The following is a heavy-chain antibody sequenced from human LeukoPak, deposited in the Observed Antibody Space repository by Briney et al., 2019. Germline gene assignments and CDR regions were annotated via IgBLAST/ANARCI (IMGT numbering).Heavy chain of an antibody. Sequence: QPGRSLRLSCAASGFTFSSYAMHWVRQAPGKGLEWVAVISYDGSNKYYADSVKGRFTISRDNAKNTLYLQMSSLRAEDTAMYYCARISLSGWVNDHWGQGTLVTVSS. D-gene: IGHD6-19*01. V-gene: IGHV3-30-3*01. J-gene: IGHJ4*02. CDR3: ARISLSGWVNDH. CDR1: GFTFSSYA. CDR2: ISYDGSNK.